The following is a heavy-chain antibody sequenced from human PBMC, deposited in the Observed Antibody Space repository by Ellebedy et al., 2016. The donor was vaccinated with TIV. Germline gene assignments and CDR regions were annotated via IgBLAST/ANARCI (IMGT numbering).Heavy chain of an antibody. D-gene: IGHD5-24*01. V-gene: IGHV4-31*03. J-gene: IGHJ4*02. CDR2: FYYTGSN. Sequence: MPSETLSLTCTVSGGSISGSSYYWGWIRQHPGKGLEWIGYFYYTGSNYSNPSLKSRLIISVDTSKNQFSLKLTSVTAADTAVYYCARGRWLQPYFDYWGQGTPVTVSS. CDR1: GGSISGSSYY. CDR3: ARGRWLQPYFDY.